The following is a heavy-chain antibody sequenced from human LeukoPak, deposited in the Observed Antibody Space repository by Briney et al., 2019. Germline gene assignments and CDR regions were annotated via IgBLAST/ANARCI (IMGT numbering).Heavy chain of an antibody. V-gene: IGHV1-69*05. CDR1: GGTFSSYA. Sequence: ASVKASCKASGGTFSSYAISWVRQAPGQGLEWMGGIIPIFGTANYAQKFQGRVTITTDESTSTAYMELSSLRSEDTAVYYCASSRVISGWYGMGNFGWYFDLWGRGTLVTVSS. D-gene: IGHD6-19*01. CDR3: ASSRVISGWYGMGNFGWYFDL. CDR2: IIPIFGTA. J-gene: IGHJ2*01.